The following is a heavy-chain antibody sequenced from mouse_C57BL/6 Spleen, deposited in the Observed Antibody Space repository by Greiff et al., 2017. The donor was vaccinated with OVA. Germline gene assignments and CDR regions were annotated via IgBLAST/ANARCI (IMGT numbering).Heavy chain of an antibody. D-gene: IGHD2-10*01. V-gene: IGHV1-82*01. J-gene: IGHJ3*01. Sequence: QVQLQQSGPELVKPGASAKISCKASGYAFSSSWMNWVKQRPGKGLEWIGRIYPGDGDTNYNGKFKGKATLTADKSSSTAYMQLSSLTSEDSAVYFCASLPFAYWGQGTLVTVSA. CDR2: IYPGDGDT. CDR1: GYAFSSSW. CDR3: ASLPFAY.